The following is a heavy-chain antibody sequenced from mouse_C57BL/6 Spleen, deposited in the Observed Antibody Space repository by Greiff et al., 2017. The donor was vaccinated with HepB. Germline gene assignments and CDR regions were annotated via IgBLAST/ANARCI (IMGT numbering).Heavy chain of an antibody. Sequence: QVQLQQPGTELVKPGASVKLSCKASGYTFTSYWMHWVKQRPGQGLEWIGNINPSNGGTNYNEKFKSKATLTVDKSSSTAYMQLSSLTSEDSAVYYGARVGITDWYFDVWGTGTTVTVSS. CDR2: INPSNGGT. CDR1: GYTFTSYW. J-gene: IGHJ1*03. D-gene: IGHD2-4*01. V-gene: IGHV1-53*01. CDR3: ARVGITDWYFDV.